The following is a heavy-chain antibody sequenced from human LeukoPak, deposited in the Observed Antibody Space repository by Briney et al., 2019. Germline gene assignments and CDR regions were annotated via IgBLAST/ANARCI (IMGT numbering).Heavy chain of an antibody. CDR3: ATPYCSGGSCYSGHFDY. Sequence: PGGSLRLSCAASGFTFSSYAMSWVRQAPGKGLEWVSAISGSGGSTYYADSVKGRFTISRDNSKNTLYLQMNSLRAEDTAVYYCATPYCSGGSCYSGHFDYWGQGTLVTVSS. V-gene: IGHV3-23*01. D-gene: IGHD2-15*01. CDR1: GFTFSSYA. CDR2: ISGSGGST. J-gene: IGHJ4*02.